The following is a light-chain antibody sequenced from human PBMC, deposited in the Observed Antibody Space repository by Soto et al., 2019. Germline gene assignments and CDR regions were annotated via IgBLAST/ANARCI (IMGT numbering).Light chain of an antibody. V-gene: IGKV3-20*01. Sequence: EIVLTQSPGPLSLSPGERATLSCRASQSVGNNYLAWFQQKPGQAPRLLIDDASNRAAGIPDRFSGSGSGTDFTLTISRLEPEDFAVYYCQQCGDSPLTFGGGTKVEIK. CDR3: QQCGDSPLT. CDR1: QSVGNNY. J-gene: IGKJ4*01. CDR2: DAS.